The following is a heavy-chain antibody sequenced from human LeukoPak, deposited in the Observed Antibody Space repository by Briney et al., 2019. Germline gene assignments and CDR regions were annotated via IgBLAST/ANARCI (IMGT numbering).Heavy chain of an antibody. CDR1: GYTFTGYY. V-gene: IGHV1-2*02. CDR3: ARAYGSGSYYYYYYMDV. D-gene: IGHD3-10*01. J-gene: IGHJ6*03. Sequence: ASVKVSCKASGYTFTGYYMHWVRQAPGQGLGWMGWINPNSGGTNYAQKFQGRVTMTRDTSISTAYMELSRLRSDDTAVYYCARAYGSGSYYYYYYMDVWGKGTTVTISS. CDR2: INPNSGGT.